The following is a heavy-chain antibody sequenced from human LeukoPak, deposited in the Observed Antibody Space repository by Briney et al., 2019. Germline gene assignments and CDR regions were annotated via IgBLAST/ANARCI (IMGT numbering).Heavy chain of an antibody. Sequence: PGGSLRLPCAASEFTFSSYDMHWVRQATGKGLEWVSTIGTTGDTYYPGSVKGRFTISRENAKNSLFLQMNSLRAGDTAGYYCARGASGSYFLDAFDIWGRGTMVTVSS. CDR3: ARGASGSYFLDAFDI. J-gene: IGHJ3*02. CDR1: EFTFSSYD. D-gene: IGHD1-26*01. V-gene: IGHV3-13*04. CDR2: IGTTGDT.